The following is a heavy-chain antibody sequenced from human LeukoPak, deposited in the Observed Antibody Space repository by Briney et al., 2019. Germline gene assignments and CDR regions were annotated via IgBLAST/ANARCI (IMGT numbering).Heavy chain of an antibody. CDR3: AKGGSSRIIVA. J-gene: IGHJ5*02. CDR1: GFAFSTYW. CDR2: IRTDGGST. Sequence: QPGGSLRLSCAASGFAFSTYWMHWVRQAPGKGLVWVSRIRTDGGSTYYADSVKGRFTVSRDNAKNTLYLQMNSLRAEDTAVYYCAKGGSSRIIVAWGQGTLVTVSS. V-gene: IGHV3-74*01. D-gene: IGHD3-16*02.